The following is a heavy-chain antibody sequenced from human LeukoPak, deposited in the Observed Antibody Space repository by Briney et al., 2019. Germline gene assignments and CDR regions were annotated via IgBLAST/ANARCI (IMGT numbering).Heavy chain of an antibody. CDR2: IYYSGST. CDR1: GDSISGSSYY. V-gene: IGHV4-39*07. CDR3: ARGGGIAAAGTGFWFDP. J-gene: IGHJ5*02. Sequence: SETLSLTCTVSGDSISGSSYYWGWIRQPPGKGLEWIGNIYYSGSTYYNPSLKSRVTISLDTSKNQFSLKLSSVTAADTAVYYCARGGGIAAAGTGFWFDPWGQGTLVTVSS. D-gene: IGHD6-13*01.